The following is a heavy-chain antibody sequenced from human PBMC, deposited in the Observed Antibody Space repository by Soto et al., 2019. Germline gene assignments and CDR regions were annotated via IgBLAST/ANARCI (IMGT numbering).Heavy chain of an antibody. Sequence: ASVKVSCKASGYTFTSYAMHWVRQAPGQRLEWMGWINAGNGNTKYSQKFQGRVTITRDTSASTAYMELSSLRSEDTAVYYCAIGLFTYGHYFDYWGQGTLVTVSS. V-gene: IGHV1-3*01. CDR1: GYTFTSYA. CDR3: AIGLFTYGHYFDY. J-gene: IGHJ4*02. D-gene: IGHD3-16*01. CDR2: INAGNGNT.